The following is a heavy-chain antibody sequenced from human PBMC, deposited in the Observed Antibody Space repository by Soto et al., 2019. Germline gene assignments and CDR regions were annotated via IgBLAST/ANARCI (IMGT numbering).Heavy chain of an antibody. V-gene: IGHV1-69*06. CDR2: TIPAFGTA. CDR3: WRHDKTALPPLDS. D-gene: IGHD1-1*01. CDR1: GAGDTFSNYG. Sequence: QVHLVQSGAEVKSPGSAVKVSCKVSGAGDTFSNYGLNWMRQAPGHVLEWMGGTIPAFGTANYAQKFQGRVPITADTSTTTAYLELSSLRSDDTAVYYCWRHDKTALPPLDSWGQGTLVSVSS. J-gene: IGHJ4*02.